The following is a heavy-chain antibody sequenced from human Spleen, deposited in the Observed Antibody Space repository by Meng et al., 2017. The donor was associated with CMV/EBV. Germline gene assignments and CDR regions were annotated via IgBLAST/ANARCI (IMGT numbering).Heavy chain of an antibody. V-gene: IGHV1-2*06. Sequence: HVQLVQSGTEVKKPGASVRVSCKASGYTLKNYYLHWVRQAPGQGLEWMGRINPNTGVANYAQKFQDRVTMTRDTSINTAYMEVTRLRSDDTAVYFCARDASFGGNWFDPWGQGTLVTVSS. CDR1: GYTLKNYY. CDR2: INPNTGVA. D-gene: IGHD3-10*01. J-gene: IGHJ5*02. CDR3: ARDASFGGNWFDP.